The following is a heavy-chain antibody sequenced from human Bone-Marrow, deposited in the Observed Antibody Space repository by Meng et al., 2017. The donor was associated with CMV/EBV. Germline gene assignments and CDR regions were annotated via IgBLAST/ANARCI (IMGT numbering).Heavy chain of an antibody. V-gene: IGHV3-23*01. CDR2: ISGSGGST. Sequence: GESLKISCVASGFTFSSYAMSWVRQAPGKGLEWVSAISGSGGSTYYADSVKGRFTISRDNSKNTLYLQMNSLRAEDTAVYYCAKDRSAYGYVEEGFDYWGQGTLVTVSS. CDR3: AKDRSAYGYVEEGFDY. D-gene: IGHD5-18*01. CDR1: GFTFSSYA. J-gene: IGHJ4*02.